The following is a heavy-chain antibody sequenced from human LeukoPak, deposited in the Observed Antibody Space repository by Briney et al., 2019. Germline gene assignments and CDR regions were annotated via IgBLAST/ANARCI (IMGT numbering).Heavy chain of an antibody. CDR1: GYTLTSYG. V-gene: IGHV1-18*01. CDR3: ARDSPWVSSTSRYYFDY. J-gene: IGHJ4*02. D-gene: IGHD2-2*01. CDR2: ISAYNGNT. Sequence: ASVKVSCKASGYTLTSYGISWVRQAPGQGLEWMGWISAYNGNTNYAQKLQGRVTMTTDTSTSTAYMELRSLRSDDTAVYYCARDSPWVSSTSRYYFDYWGQGTLVTVSS.